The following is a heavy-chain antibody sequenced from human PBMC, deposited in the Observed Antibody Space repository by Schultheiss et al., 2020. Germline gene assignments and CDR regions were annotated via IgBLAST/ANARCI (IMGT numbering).Heavy chain of an antibody. CDR3: ARVSCSSTSCYANGYYYYGMDV. D-gene: IGHD2-2*01. CDR1: GGTFSSYA. Sequence: CVKVSCKASGGTFSSYAISWVRQAPGQGLEWMGGIIPIFGTANYAQKFQGRVTITADESTSTAYMELSSLRSEDTAVYYCARVSCSSTSCYANGYYYYGMDVWGKGTTVTVSS. V-gene: IGHV1-69*01. J-gene: IGHJ6*04. CDR2: IIPIFGTA.